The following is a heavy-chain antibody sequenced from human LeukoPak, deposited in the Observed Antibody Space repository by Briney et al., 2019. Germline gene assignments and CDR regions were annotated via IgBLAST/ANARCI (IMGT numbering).Heavy chain of an antibody. D-gene: IGHD3-9*01. J-gene: IGHJ4*02. CDR2: IDSNGDNT. CDR1: GVTFSGYA. CDR3: AKDRPRLRYFDY. Sequence: GGSLRLSCGASGVTFSGYAMHWVRQAPGKGLEYVAAIDSNGDNTYYTNSVKGRFTISRDNSKNTLYLQMNSLRAEDTAVYYCAKDRPRLRYFDYWGQGTLVTVSS. V-gene: IGHV3-64*01.